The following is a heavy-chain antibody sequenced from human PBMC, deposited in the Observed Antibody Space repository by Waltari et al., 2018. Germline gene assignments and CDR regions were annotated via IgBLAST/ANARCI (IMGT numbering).Heavy chain of an antibody. Sequence: QVHLQQWGAGLLKPSETLYLSCGVDGESFSGYNWNWFRQPLGKGRGWIGEIKYSGITTYNPSLKSRVTISLDTSKNQFSLKVNSVTAADTAVYYCATAGRYCGTDICYDDSWGQGTLVTVSS. D-gene: IGHD2-2*01. V-gene: IGHV4-34*01. J-gene: IGHJ4*02. CDR2: IKYSGIT. CDR3: ATAGRYCGTDICYDDS. CDR1: GESFSGYN.